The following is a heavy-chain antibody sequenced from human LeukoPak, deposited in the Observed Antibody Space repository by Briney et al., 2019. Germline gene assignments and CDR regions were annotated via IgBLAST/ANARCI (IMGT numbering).Heavy chain of an antibody. V-gene: IGHV4-39*01. CDR1: GGAISSSSYY. Sequence: PSETLSLTCTVSGGAISSSSYYWGWIRQPPGKGLEWIGSIYYSGSTYYNPSLKSRVTISVDTSKNQFSLKLSSVTAADTAVYYCARGYYYDSSGQSDYFDYWGQGTLVTVSS. CDR3: ARGYYYDSSGQSDYFDY. CDR2: IYYSGST. D-gene: IGHD3-22*01. J-gene: IGHJ4*02.